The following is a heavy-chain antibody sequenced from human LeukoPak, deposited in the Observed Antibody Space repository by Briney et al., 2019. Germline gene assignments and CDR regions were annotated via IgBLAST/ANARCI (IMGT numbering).Heavy chain of an antibody. CDR2: ISYDGSDK. J-gene: IGHJ6*02. CDR1: GFTFRNYG. V-gene: IGHV3-33*05. CDR3: ARDFRGRRGVMTTVFRGYCYGMDV. Sequence: GGSLRLSCVASGFTFRNYGMHCVRQAPGKGLEWVAVISYDGSDKYYADSVKGRFSISRDNSKNTVYLEMNRLRAEDTAVYYCARDFRGRRGVMTTVFRGYCYGMDVWGQGTTVTVSS. D-gene: IGHD4-17*01.